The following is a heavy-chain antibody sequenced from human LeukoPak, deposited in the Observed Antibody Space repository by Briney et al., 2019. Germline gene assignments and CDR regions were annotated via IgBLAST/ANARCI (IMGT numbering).Heavy chain of an antibody. J-gene: IGHJ4*02. D-gene: IGHD3-10*01. V-gene: IGHV3-30*04. CDR2: ISYDGSNK. Sequence: PGRSLRLSCAASGFTVSSYAMHWVRQGPGKGLEWVAVISYDGSNKYYADSVKGRFTISRDNSKNTLYLQMNSLRAEDTAVYYCARDWVLWFGESYYFDYWGQGTLVTVSS. CDR3: ARDWVLWFGESYYFDY. CDR1: GFTVSSYA.